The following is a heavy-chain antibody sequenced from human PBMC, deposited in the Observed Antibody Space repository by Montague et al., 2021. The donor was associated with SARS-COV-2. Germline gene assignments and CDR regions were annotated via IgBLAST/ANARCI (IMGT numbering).Heavy chain of an antibody. Sequence: SETLSLTCAVYGGSFSGYYWSWIRQPPGKGLEWIGEINHSGSTNXXPSLKSRVTLSVDTSKKQFSLKLSSLTAADTAVYYCARVAGGYYHDSSAYFDYWGQGSLVTVSS. D-gene: IGHD3-22*01. V-gene: IGHV4-34*01. CDR2: INHSGST. CDR1: GGSFSGYY. J-gene: IGHJ4*02. CDR3: ARVAGGYYHDSSAYFDY.